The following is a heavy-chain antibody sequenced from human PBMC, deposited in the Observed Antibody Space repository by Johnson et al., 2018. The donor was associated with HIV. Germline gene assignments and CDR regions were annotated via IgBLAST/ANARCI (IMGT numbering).Heavy chain of an antibody. CDR2: IDWNGGSS. D-gene: IGHD1-26*01. V-gene: IGHV3-20*04. CDR3: ARGSGSYYSNAFDI. Sequence: EVQLVEFGGGVVQPGGSLRLSCAASGFTFDDYGMSWVRQAPGKGLEWVSGIDWNGGSSGYADSVKGRFSISRDNSKNTLYLQMNSLRTEDTAVYSCARGSGSYYSNAFDIWGQGTMITVSS. CDR1: GFTFDDYG. J-gene: IGHJ3*02.